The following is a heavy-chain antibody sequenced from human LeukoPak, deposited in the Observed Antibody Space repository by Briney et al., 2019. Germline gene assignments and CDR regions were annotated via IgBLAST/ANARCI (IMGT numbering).Heavy chain of an antibody. CDR2: IYYIGSP. J-gene: IGHJ6*02. CDR3: ARAGYSYGYDDYYYYGMDV. D-gene: IGHD5-18*01. V-gene: IGHV4-59*01. CDR1: GGSISSYY. Sequence: SETLSLTCTVSGGSISSYYWSWIRQPPGKGLEWIGYIYYIGSPNYNPSLKSRVTISVATSKNQFSLKLSSVTAADTAVYYCARAGYSYGYDDYYYYGMDVWGQGTTVTVSS.